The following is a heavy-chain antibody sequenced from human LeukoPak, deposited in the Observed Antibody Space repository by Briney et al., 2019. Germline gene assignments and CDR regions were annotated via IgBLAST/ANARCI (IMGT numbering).Heavy chain of an antibody. CDR1: GYTFTSYD. Sequence: GASVKVSCKASGYTFTSYDINWVRQATGQGLEWMGWMNPNSGNTGYAQKFQGRVTITRNTSISTAYMELSSLRSEDTAVYYCARVPGYSYGFPDYWGQGTLVTVSS. D-gene: IGHD5-18*01. V-gene: IGHV1-8*03. CDR3: ARVPGYSYGFPDY. J-gene: IGHJ4*02. CDR2: MNPNSGNT.